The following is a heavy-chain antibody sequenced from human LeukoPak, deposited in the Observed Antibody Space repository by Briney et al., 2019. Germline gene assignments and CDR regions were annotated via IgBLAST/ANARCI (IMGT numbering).Heavy chain of an antibody. Sequence: GGSLRLSCAASGFTFSNYMMHWVRQAPGKGLAWVSRIKSDGITITYADSVKGRFTTSRDNAKNTLYLQMNSLRAEDTAVYYCLRDLNWSLDQWGQGTLVTVSS. J-gene: IGHJ4*02. CDR3: LRDLNWSLDQ. CDR1: GFTFSNYM. D-gene: IGHD1-20*01. CDR2: IKSDGITI. V-gene: IGHV3-74*01.